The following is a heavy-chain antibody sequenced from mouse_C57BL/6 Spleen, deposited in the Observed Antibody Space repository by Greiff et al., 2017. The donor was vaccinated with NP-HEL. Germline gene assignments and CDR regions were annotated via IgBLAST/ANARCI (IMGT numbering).Heavy chain of an antibody. CDR3: ARSNPYYFDY. Sequence: VQLQQSGPVLVKPGASVKMSCKASGYTFTDYYMNWVKQSHGKSLEWIGVINPYNGGTSYNQKFKGKATLTVDKSSSTAYMELNSLTSEDSAVYYCARSNPYYFDYWGQGTTLTVSS. J-gene: IGHJ2*01. CDR1: GYTFTDYY. V-gene: IGHV1-19*01. CDR2: INPYNGGT. D-gene: IGHD2-5*01.